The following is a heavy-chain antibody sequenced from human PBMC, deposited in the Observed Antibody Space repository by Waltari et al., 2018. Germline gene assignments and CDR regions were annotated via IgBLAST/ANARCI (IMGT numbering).Heavy chain of an antibody. CDR3: ARAEGVAAGGKAYNYFDS. D-gene: IGHD6-13*01. CDR2: NHHRGSA. V-gene: IGHV4-38-2*02. J-gene: IGHJ5*01. Sequence: QVQLQESGPRLVKPSETLSLICSVSGHSITSDYYWAWLRQSPETGLEWIGTNHHRGSAYYSPSLKSRVTLSVDTSKNQFYLRVTSLTAADTAMYFCARAEGVAAGGKAYNYFDSWGQGTLVTVSS. CDR1: GHSITSDYY.